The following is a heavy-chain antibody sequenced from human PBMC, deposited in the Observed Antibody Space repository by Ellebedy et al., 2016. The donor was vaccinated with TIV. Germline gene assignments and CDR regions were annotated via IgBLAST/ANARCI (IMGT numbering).Heavy chain of an antibody. V-gene: IGHV1-8*01. CDR3: ARVRRIGEGGPWFDP. CDR1: GYTFSGYD. Sequence: ASVKVSCXTSGYTFSGYDINWVRQASGQGLEWMGWMHPSGSTGYAQNFQGRVTMTRDTSINTSYMELSDLASDDTAVYYCARVRRIGEGGPWFDPWGQGTLVTVSS. CDR2: MHPSGST. J-gene: IGHJ5*02. D-gene: IGHD2-15*01.